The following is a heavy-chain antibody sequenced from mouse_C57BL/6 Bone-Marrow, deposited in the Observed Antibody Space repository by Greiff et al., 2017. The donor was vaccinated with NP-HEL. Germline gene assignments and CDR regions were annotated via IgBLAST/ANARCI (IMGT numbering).Heavy chain of an antibody. Sequence: EVKLMESGGGLVKPGGSLKLSCAASGFTFSDYGMHWVRQAPEKGLEWVAYISSGSSTIYYADTVKGRFTISRDNAKNTLFLQMTSLRSEDTAMYYCARQRGNYYFDNWGKGTTHTVS. CDR1: GFTFSDYG. CDR3: ARQRGNYYFDN. V-gene: IGHV5-17*01. CDR2: ISSGSSTI. D-gene: IGHD2-1*01. J-gene: IGHJ2*01.